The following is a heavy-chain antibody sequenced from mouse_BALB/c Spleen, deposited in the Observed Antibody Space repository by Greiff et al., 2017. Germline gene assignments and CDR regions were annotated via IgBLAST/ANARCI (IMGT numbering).Heavy chain of an antibody. J-gene: IGHJ2*01. CDR1: GFSLTSYG. CDR2: IWAGGST. Sequence: QVQLKESGPGLVAPSQSLSITCTVSGFSLTSYGVHWVRQPPGKGLEWLGVIWAGGSTNYNSALMSRLSISKDNSKSQVFLKMNSLQTDDTAMYYCARDKDYYYGSSQRVYSDYWGQGTTLTVSS. D-gene: IGHD1-1*01. CDR3: ARDKDYYYGSSQRVYSDY. V-gene: IGHV2-9*02.